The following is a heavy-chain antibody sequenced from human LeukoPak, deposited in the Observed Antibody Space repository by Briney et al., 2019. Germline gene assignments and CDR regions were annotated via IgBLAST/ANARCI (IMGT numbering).Heavy chain of an antibody. Sequence: PGGSLRLSCSASGFTVSSNYMSWVRQAPGKGLEWVSVIYSGGSTYYADSVKGRFTISRDNSKNTLYLQMNSLRAEDTAVYYCAKVRAYNWNYQGAFDIWGQGTMVTVSS. CDR3: AKVRAYNWNYQGAFDI. J-gene: IGHJ3*02. V-gene: IGHV3-53*01. CDR1: GFTVSSNY. CDR2: IYSGGST. D-gene: IGHD1-7*01.